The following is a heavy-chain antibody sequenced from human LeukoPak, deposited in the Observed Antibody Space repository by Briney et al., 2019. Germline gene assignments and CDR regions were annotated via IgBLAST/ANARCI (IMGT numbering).Heavy chain of an antibody. CDR2: IYTSGST. J-gene: IGHJ3*02. D-gene: IGHD3-22*01. Sequence: PSETLSLTCTVSGGSISSYYWSWSRQPAGKGLEWIGRIYTSGSTNYNPSLKSRVTMSVDTSKNQFSLKLSSVTAADTAVYYCARDAVLYYDGAFDIWGQGTMVTVSS. V-gene: IGHV4-4*07. CDR3: ARDAVLYYDGAFDI. CDR1: GGSISSYY.